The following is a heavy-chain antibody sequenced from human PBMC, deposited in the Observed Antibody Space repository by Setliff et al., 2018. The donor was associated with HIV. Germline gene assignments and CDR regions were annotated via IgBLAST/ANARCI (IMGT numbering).Heavy chain of an antibody. J-gene: IGHJ6*03. CDR1: GGSFSGYY. D-gene: IGHD5-18*01. V-gene: IGHV4-34*01. CDR3: ARGAIQLWLRSYYYMDV. CDR2: INHSGST. Sequence: SETLSLTCAVYGGSFSGYYWNWICQPPGKGLEWIGEINHSGSTNYNPSLKSRVTISVDTSKNQFSLKLSSVTAADTAVYYCARGAIQLWLRSYYYMDVWGKGTTVTVSS.